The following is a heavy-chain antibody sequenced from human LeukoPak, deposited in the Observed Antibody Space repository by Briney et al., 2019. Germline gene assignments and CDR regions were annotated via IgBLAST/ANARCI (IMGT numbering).Heavy chain of an antibody. V-gene: IGHV3-23*01. Sequence: PGGSLRLSCAASGFAFSSYAMSWVRQAPGKGLEWVSSISGSGSGTYSADSVKGRFTISRDNSKNTLYLQMNSLRAEDTAVYYCAKGDIVVVPPATSDYWGQGTLVTVSS. CDR1: GFAFSSYA. D-gene: IGHD2-15*01. J-gene: IGHJ4*02. CDR3: AKGDIVVVPPATSDY. CDR2: ISGSGSGT.